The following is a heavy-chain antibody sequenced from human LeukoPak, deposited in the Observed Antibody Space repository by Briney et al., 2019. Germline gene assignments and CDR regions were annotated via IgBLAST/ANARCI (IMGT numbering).Heavy chain of an antibody. J-gene: IGHJ4*02. Sequence: GGSLRLSCAASGFTFSNAWMSGVRQAPGKGLEWVANIKQGGSEKYYVDSVKGRFTISRDNAKNSLYLQMNSLRAEDTAVYYCARGTIAAAGYYYFDYWGQGTQVTVSS. D-gene: IGHD6-13*01. CDR3: ARGTIAAAGYYYFDY. CDR2: IKQGGSEK. CDR1: GFTFSNAW. V-gene: IGHV3-7*04.